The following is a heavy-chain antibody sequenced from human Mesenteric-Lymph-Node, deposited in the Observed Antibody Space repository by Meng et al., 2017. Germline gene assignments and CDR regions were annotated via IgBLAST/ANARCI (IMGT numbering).Heavy chain of an antibody. D-gene: IGHD3-10*01. CDR1: GGSFSGYY. V-gene: IGHV4-34*01. CDR3: ARSRGTMVRGASPFAP. CDR2: INHSGST. J-gene: IGHJ5*02. Sequence: SETLSLTCAVYGGSFSGYYWSWIRQPPGKGLEWIGEINHSGSTNYNPSLKSRVTISVDTSKNQFSLKLSSVTAADTAVYYCARSRGTMVRGASPFAPWGPGNLVHGAS.